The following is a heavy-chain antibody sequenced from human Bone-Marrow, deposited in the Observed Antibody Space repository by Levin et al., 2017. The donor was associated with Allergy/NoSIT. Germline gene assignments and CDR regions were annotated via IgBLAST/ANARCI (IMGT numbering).Heavy chain of an antibody. D-gene: IGHD3-22*01. CDR1: GGSISSGDYY. CDR2: IFYTGDT. J-gene: IGHJ4*02. Sequence: SETLSLTCTVSGGSISSGDYYWSWIRQPPGKGLEWIGYIFYTGDTYYNPSLKSRITISVDTSKNQFSLKLGSVTAADTAVFYCARVLNYDGSAFSYYFDYWGQGTLVTVPS. V-gene: IGHV4-30-4*01. CDR3: ARVLNYDGSAFSYYFDY.